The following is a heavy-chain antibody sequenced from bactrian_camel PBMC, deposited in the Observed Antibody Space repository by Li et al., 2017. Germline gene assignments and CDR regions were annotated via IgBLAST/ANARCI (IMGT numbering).Heavy chain of an antibody. CDR2: ISRDGA. J-gene: IGHJ4*01. D-gene: IGHD1*01. Sequence: DVQLVESGGGSVQAGGSLRLSCAASALPDSDDCMGWFRQSPGKEREAVSGISRDGAAYINSVKGRFTISRDSTENTVYLQMDGLNPEDTAMYTCYMEFPLSSCDNRQAYWGQGTQVTVS. V-gene: IGHV3S31*01. CDR1: ALPDSDDC. CDR3: YMEFPLSSCDNRQAY.